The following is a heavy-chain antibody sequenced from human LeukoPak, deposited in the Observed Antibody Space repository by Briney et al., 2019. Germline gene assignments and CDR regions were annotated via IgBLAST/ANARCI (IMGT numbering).Heavy chain of an antibody. Sequence: GGSLRLSCAASGSTFSNYAMSGVRQCPGKGPEWVSSMSVSGNGIYYADSVRGRFTVSRDNSKSTLFLQMDNLRAEDTAIYYCAKGRYSGSYNWFDPWGQGTLVTVSS. J-gene: IGHJ5*02. CDR1: GSTFSNYA. CDR3: AKGRYSGSYNWFDP. CDR2: MSVSGNGI. V-gene: IGHV3-23*01. D-gene: IGHD1-26*01.